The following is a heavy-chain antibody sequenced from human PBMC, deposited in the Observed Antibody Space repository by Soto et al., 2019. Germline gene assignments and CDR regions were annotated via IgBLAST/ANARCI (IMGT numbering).Heavy chain of an antibody. V-gene: IGHV3-23*01. Sequence: PGGSLRLSCAASGFNFSDYAMSWVRQATGKGLEWVSAISYGGGTTYYADSVKGRFTISRDNSKNTLYLQMNSLRAEDTAVYYCAKNPGYYYDSTGYHFDYWGQGTLVTVSS. D-gene: IGHD3-22*01. CDR1: GFNFSDYA. CDR3: AKNPGYYYDSTGYHFDY. J-gene: IGHJ4*02. CDR2: ISYGGGTT.